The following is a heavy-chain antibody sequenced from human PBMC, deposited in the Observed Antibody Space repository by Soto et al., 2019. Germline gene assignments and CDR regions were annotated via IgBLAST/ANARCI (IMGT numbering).Heavy chain of an antibody. V-gene: IGHV4-31*03. Sequence: PSETLSLTCTVSGGSISSDGYYWSWIRQHPGKGLEWIGYIFYSGTIYYNPSLKSRVTISVDSSKKQFSLKLTSVTAADTAVYYCTREGRINKSDLDYWGQGTLVTVSS. J-gene: IGHJ4*02. CDR1: GGSISSDGYY. CDR3: TREGRINKSDLDY. CDR2: IFYSGTI.